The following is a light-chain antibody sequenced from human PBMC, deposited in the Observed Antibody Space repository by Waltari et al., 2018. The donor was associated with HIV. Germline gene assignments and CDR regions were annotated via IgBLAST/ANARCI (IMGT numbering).Light chain of an antibody. CDR3: SSYSITKNLL. CDR1: GGDIGGFES. V-gene: IGLV2-14*01. CDR2: GVT. J-gene: IGLJ2*01. Sequence: QSALTQPASVSGSPGQSITISCTATGGDIGGFESVSWYQQYPPKAPQLIIYGVTNRPFGVSSRFSGSKSAETASLTISGLRTEDEAEYYCSSYSITKNLLFGGGTTLTVL.